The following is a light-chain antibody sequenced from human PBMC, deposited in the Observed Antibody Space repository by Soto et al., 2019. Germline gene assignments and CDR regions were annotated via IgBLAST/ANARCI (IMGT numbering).Light chain of an antibody. CDR1: QSGLYSSNNKNY. CDR3: QQYYSSPVT. J-gene: IGKJ3*01. CDR2: WAS. V-gene: IGKV4-1*01. Sequence: DIVMTQSPDSLAVSLGERATFNCKSSQSGLYSSNNKNYLAWYQQKPGQPPKLLIYWASTRESGVPDRFSGSGSGTDFTLTISSLQTEDVAVYYCQQYYSSPVTFGPGTKVDIK.